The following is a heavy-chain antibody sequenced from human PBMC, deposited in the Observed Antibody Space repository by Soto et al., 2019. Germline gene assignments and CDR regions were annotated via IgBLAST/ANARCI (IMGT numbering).Heavy chain of an antibody. J-gene: IGHJ6*02. CDR1: GFTFSSYA. D-gene: IGHD2-15*01. Sequence: GGSLRLSCAAPGFTFSSYAMHWVRQAPGKGLEWVAVISYDGSNKYYADSVKGRFTISRDNSKNTLYLQMNSLRAEDTAVYYCARDRGGDCSGGSCSPPSYYYYGMDVWGQGTTVTVSS. CDR3: ARDRGGDCSGGSCSPPSYYYYGMDV. V-gene: IGHV3-30-3*01. CDR2: ISYDGSNK.